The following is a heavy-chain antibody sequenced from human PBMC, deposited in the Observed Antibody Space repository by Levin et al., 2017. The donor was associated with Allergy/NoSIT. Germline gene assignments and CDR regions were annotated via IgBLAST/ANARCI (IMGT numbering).Heavy chain of an antibody. D-gene: IGHD3-3*01. CDR2: ISGSGGST. J-gene: IGHJ4*02. V-gene: IGHV3-23*01. CDR3: AKDPSGYHIPEYFDY. Sequence: ETLSLTCAASGFSFSSYAMSWVRQAPGKGLEWVSAISGSGGSTYYADSVKGRFTISRDNSKNTLYLQMNSLRAEDTAVYYCAKDPSGYHIPEYFDYWGQGTLVTVSS. CDR1: GFSFSSYA.